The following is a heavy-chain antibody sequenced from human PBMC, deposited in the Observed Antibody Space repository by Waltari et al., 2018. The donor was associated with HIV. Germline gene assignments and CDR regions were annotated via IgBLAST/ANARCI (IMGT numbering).Heavy chain of an antibody. CDR3: AKGNYDVLTGYYGPSFEY. CDR2: IRGDGHST. CDR1: GFTFSSYA. Sequence: EVELVESGGTLVQPGGSLRLSCSASGFTFSSYAIHWVRQTPGKGLEYVSAIRGDGHSTYSAGSLKGRFTITRDNSKNTVWLQMRSLSAEDTAVYYCAKGNYDVLTGYYGPSFEYWGQGTLVTVSS. J-gene: IGHJ4*02. D-gene: IGHD3-9*01. V-gene: IGHV3-64D*06.